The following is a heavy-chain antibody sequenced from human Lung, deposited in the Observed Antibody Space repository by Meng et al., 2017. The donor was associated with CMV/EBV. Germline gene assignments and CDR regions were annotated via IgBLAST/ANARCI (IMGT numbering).Heavy chain of an antibody. V-gene: IGHV3-30-3*01. J-gene: IGHJ6*02. D-gene: IGHD4-11*01. CDR3: ARDLWLTTVTSLYYYGMDV. CDR2: ISYDGSNK. CDR1: GFTFSSYA. Sequence: GESLKISCAASGFTFSSYAMHWVRQAPGKGLEWVAVISYDGSNKYYADSVKGRFTISRDNSKNTLYLQMNSLRAEDTAVYYCARDLWLTTVTSLYYYGMDVWXQETXVTVAS.